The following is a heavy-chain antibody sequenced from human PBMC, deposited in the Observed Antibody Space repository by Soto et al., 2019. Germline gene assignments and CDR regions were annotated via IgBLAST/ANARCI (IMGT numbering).Heavy chain of an antibody. J-gene: IGHJ6*03. V-gene: IGHV3-21*01. CDR3: ARFDWWGVGYGYYYMDV. CDR1: GFTFSSYS. CDR2: ISSSSSYI. D-gene: IGHD3-9*01. Sequence: EVQLVESGGGLVKPGGSLRLSCAASGFTFSSYSMNWVRQAPGKGLEWVSSISSSSSYIYYADSVKGRFTISRDNAKSSMYLQRSGLRAEDTAVYYRARFDWWGVGYGYYYMDVWGKGTTVTVSS.